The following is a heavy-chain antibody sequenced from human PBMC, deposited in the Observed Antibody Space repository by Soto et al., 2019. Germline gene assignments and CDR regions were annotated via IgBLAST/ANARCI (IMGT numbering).Heavy chain of an antibody. CDR3: AKVVPPLRFLEWLGGGPPYYFDY. D-gene: IGHD3-3*01. V-gene: IGHV3-23*01. J-gene: IGHJ4*02. Sequence: GGSLRLSCAASGFTFSSYAMSWVRQAPGKGLEWVSAISGSGGSTYYADSVKGRFTISRDNSKNTLYLQMNSLRAEDTAVYYCAKVVPPLRFLEWLGGGPPYYFDYWGQGTLVTVSS. CDR2: ISGSGGST. CDR1: GFTFSSYA.